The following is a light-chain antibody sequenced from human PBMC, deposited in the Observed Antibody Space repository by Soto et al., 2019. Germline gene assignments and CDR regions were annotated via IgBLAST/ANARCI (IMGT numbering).Light chain of an antibody. Sequence: QSVLTQSPSVSGAPGQRVTISCTGSSSNIGAGYDVHWYQQLPGTAPKRLIYGNSNRPSGVPDRFSGSKSGTSASLAITGLQAEDEADYYCQSYDSSLRAVVFGGGTKLTVL. CDR2: GNS. V-gene: IGLV1-40*01. CDR1: SSNIGAGYD. J-gene: IGLJ2*01. CDR3: QSYDSSLRAVV.